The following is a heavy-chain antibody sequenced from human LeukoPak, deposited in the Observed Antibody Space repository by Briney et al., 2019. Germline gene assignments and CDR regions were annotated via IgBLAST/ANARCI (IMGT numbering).Heavy chain of an antibody. CDR2: IKQDGSDK. V-gene: IGHV3-7*05. D-gene: IGHD3-10*01. CDR3: AKGPTLYASGSYTYFHY. J-gene: IGHJ4*02. CDR1: GFTFNNYW. Sequence: PGGSLRLSCAASGFTFNNYWMTWVRQAPGKGLEWVANIKQDGSDKYYVDSVKGRFIISRDTAKNSLYLQMNSLRAEDTAVYYCAKGPTLYASGSYTYFHYWGQGTLVTVSS.